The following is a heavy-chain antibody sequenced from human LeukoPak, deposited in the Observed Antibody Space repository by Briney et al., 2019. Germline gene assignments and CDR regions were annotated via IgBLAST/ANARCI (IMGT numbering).Heavy chain of an antibody. J-gene: IGHJ4*02. CDR2: IKQDGSEK. CDR1: GFTFSSYW. V-gene: IGHV3-7*03. CDR3: AGDRGYLQFDY. D-gene: IGHD3-10*01. Sequence: GGSLRLSCAASGFTFSSYWMNWVRQSPGKGLEWVANIKQDGSEKYYVDSVKGRFTISRDNAKNSLYLQMNSLRAEDTAMYYCAGDRGYLQFDYWGQGTLVTVSS.